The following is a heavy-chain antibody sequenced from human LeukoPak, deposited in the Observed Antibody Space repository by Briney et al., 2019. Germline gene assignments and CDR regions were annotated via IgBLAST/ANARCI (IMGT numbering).Heavy chain of an antibody. CDR2: IIPILGIA. V-gene: IGHV1-69*04. J-gene: IGHJ4*02. D-gene: IGHD3-22*01. CDR3: ARDQPPPYYYDSSGYPDY. Sequence: GPPVKVSCKVSGYTLTELSMHWVRQAPGQGLEWMGRIIPILGIANYAQKFQGRVTITADKSTSTAYMELSSLRSEDTAVYYCARDQPPPYYYDSSGYPDYWGQGTLVTVSS. CDR1: GYTLTELS.